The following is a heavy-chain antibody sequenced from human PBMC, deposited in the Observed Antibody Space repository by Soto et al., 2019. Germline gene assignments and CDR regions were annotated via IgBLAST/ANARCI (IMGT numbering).Heavy chain of an antibody. CDR3: ARGDGYNDY. Sequence: XXSLKISCKGSRYSFSSYWIGWVRQMPGKGLECTXIIYPXDSDTRHSQSXXGQVTISXXKSISTAYMQWSRMKAPDTAMYYCARGDGYNDYCGQGTLVTVSS. CDR2: IYPXDSDT. V-gene: IGHV5-51*01. D-gene: IGHD5-12*01. J-gene: IGHJ4*02. CDR1: RYSFSSYW.